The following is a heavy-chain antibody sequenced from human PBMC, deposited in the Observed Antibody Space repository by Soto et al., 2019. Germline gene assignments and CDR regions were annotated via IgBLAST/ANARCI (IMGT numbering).Heavy chain of an antibody. D-gene: IGHD6-13*01. Sequence: SSETLSLTCTVSGGSMIAYYWNWMRQPPGKGLQWIGYTYYSGSTTYNPSLKSRVTISVDSSKNQFSLKLDSVTPADTPVYYCARVRGTAGKRYFDYWGPGTLVTVSS. CDR2: TYYSGST. CDR3: ARVRGTAGKRYFDY. V-gene: IGHV4-59*01. J-gene: IGHJ4*02. CDR1: GGSMIAYY.